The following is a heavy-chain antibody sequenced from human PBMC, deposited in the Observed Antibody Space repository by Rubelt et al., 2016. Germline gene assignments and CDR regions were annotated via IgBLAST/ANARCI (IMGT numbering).Heavy chain of an antibody. V-gene: IGHV1-18*01. J-gene: IGHJ4*02. D-gene: IGHD2-15*01. CDR3: ARDVGGSSVLYYFDY. Sequence: QVQLVQSGAEVKKPGASVKVSCKASGYTFTSYGISWVRQAPGQGLAWMGWISAYNGNTNYAQKPQGCATRTTDTSTGPAYMESRGLRSADTAVYYCARDVGGSSVLYYFDYWGQGTLVTVSS. CDR1: GYTFTSYG. CDR2: ISAYNGNT.